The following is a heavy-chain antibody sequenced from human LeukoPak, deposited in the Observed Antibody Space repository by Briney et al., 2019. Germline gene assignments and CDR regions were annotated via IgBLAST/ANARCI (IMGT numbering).Heavy chain of an antibody. D-gene: IGHD4-17*01. V-gene: IGHV3-21*01. J-gene: IGHJ3*02. Sequence: NPGGSLRLSCAASGFTFSSYSMNWVRQAPGKGLEWVSSISSSSYIYYADSVKGRFTISRDNAKNSLYLQMNSLRAEDTAVYYCARDGLRGSKDIWGQGTMVTVSS. CDR1: GFTFSSYS. CDR2: ISSSSYI. CDR3: ARDGLRGSKDI.